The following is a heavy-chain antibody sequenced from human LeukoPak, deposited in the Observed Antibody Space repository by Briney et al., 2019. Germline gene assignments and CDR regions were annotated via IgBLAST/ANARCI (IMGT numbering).Heavy chain of an antibody. J-gene: IGHJ4*02. CDR2: INSGSTYT. Sequence: GGSLRLSCAASGFSLSDAWMNWVRQAPGKGLEWVSSINSGSTYTYYTESVKGRFTVSRDNAKNSLFLQMNSLRAEDTAIYYCARSLTTLTYEGYWGQGTLVTVSS. CDR3: ARSLTTLTYEGY. D-gene: IGHD1-1*01. V-gene: IGHV3-21*01. CDR1: GFSLSDAW.